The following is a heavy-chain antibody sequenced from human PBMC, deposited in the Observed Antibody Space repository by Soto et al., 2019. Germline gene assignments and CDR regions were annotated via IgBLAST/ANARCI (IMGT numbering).Heavy chain of an antibody. J-gene: IGHJ4*02. CDR1: SDSISSYY. CDR3: ARGTSWQLPFDY. CDR2: ISYSGST. V-gene: IGHV4-59*01. Sequence: SETLSLTCTVSSDSISSYYWSWIRQPPGKGLEWIGYISYSGSTDYNPSLKSRVTISGDTSKNQFSLKVSSVTAADTAVYYCARGTSWQLPFDYWGQGTLVTVSS. D-gene: IGHD6-13*01.